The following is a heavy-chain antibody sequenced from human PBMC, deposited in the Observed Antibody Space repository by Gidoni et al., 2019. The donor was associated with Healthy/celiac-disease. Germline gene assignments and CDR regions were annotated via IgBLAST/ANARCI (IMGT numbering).Heavy chain of an antibody. V-gene: IGHV1-18*01. CDR1: GYTFTSYG. CDR3: ARDLPIPRGNYFYY. Sequence: QVQLVQSGAEVKKPGASVKVSCKASGYTFTSYGISWVRPAPGQGPEWMGWISASNGNPNHAQQLQGRVTMTTDASTSAAYMALSSLRSADTAVYYCARDLPIPRGNYFYYWGQGTLVTVSS. CDR2: ISASNGNP. J-gene: IGHJ4*02.